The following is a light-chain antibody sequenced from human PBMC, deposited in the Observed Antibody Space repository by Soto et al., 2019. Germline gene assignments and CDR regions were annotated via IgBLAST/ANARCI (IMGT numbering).Light chain of an antibody. CDR3: QQSYNIPPIT. CDR1: QDISNS. V-gene: IGKV1-39*01. CDR2: GAS. J-gene: IGKJ5*01. Sequence: DLQMTQSPSSLSASLGDRVTITCPASQDISNSLNWYQQKPGKPPKVLIYGASTLQGGVPSRFSGGGSGTEFTLTISSLQPEDFATYYCQQSYNIPPITFGQGTRLEIK.